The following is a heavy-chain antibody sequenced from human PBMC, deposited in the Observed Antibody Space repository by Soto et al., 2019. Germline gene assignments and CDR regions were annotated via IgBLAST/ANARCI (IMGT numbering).Heavy chain of an antibody. CDR1: GFTFDDYA. CDR2: ISWNSGSI. V-gene: IGHV3-9*01. J-gene: IGHJ6*02. D-gene: IGHD1-1*01. CDR3: AKTTRKYYYYGMDV. Sequence: GGSLRLSCAASGFTFDDYAMHWVRQAPGKGLEWVSGISWNSGSIGYADSVKGRFTISRDNAKNSLYLQMNSLRAEDTALYYCAKTTRKYYYYGMDVWGQGTTVTVSS.